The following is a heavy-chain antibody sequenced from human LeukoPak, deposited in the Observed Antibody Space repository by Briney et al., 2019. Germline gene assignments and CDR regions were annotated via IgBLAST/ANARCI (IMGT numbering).Heavy chain of an antibody. D-gene: IGHD3-3*01. J-gene: IGHJ6*02. CDR1: GGSIGSHL. CDR3: ARDYDFSGGHYYYGLDV. V-gene: IGHV4-59*11. Sequence: SGTLSLTCTVSGGSIGSHLWNWIRQPPGKGLEWVGYIHYSGNTNYNPSLQSRLTISVDTSKNQFSLRLRSVIAADTAIYYCARDYDFSGGHYYYGLDVWGQGTTVTVSS. CDR2: IHYSGNT.